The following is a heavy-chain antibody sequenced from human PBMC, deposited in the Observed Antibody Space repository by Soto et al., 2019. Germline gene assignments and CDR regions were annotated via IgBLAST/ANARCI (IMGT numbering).Heavy chain of an antibody. CDR3: ARAYDYSSNWFDP. J-gene: IGHJ5*02. D-gene: IGHD4-4*01. CDR2: IYHSGGT. Sequence: SETLSLTCAVSGGSISSTNWWSWVRQPPGKGLEWIGEIYHSGGTNYNPSLKSRVTISVDKSKNQFSLKLSSVTAADTAVYYRARAYDYSSNWFDPWGQGTLVTVSS. V-gene: IGHV4-4*02. CDR1: GGSISSTNW.